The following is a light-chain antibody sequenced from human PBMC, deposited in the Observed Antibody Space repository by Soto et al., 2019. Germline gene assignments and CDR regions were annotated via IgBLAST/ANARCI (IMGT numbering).Light chain of an antibody. CDR1: QSISSW. Sequence: DIQMTQSPSTLSASVGDRVTITCRASQSISSWLAWYQQKPGKAPKLLIYKASSLESGGPSRFSGSGSGTEFTLTISSLQPDDFATYYCQQYNRYWTFGQGTKVEIK. J-gene: IGKJ1*01. V-gene: IGKV1-5*03. CDR2: KAS. CDR3: QQYNRYWT.